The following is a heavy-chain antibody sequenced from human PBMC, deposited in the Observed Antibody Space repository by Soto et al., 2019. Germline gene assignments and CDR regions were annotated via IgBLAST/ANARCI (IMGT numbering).Heavy chain of an antibody. CDR3: ARGVYSYGYYYYGMDV. CDR1: GGSISSSNW. CDR2: IYHSGST. D-gene: IGHD5-18*01. Sequence: SETLSLTCAVSGGSISSSNWWSWVRQPPGKGLERIGEIYHSGSTNYNPSLKSRVTISVDKSKNQFSLKLSSVTAADTAVYYCARGVYSYGYYYYGMDVWGQGTTVTVSS. J-gene: IGHJ6*02. V-gene: IGHV4-4*02.